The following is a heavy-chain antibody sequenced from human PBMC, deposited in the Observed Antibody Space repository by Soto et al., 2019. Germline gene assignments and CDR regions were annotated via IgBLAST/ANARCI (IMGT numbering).Heavy chain of an antibody. CDR1: GDFLTSAGYY. CDR3: ARVGDYGDYAFDF. CDR2: IYYSGST. J-gene: IGHJ4*02. V-gene: IGHV4-31*03. Sequence: QVQLQESGPGLVKPSQTLSLTCTVSGDFLTSAGYYWSWIRQHPGKGLEWIGYIYYSGSTYYTPSLKSRATISLDTSKNLFSLRLNSVTAADMAIYYCARVGDYGDYAFDFWGQGTLVTVSS. D-gene: IGHD4-17*01.